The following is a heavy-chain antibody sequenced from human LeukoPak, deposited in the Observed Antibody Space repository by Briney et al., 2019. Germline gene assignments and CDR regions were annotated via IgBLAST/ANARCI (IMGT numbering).Heavy chain of an antibody. CDR1: GGSISSSSYY. Sequence: PSETLSLTCTVSGGSISSSSYYWGWIRQPPGKGLEWIGSIYYSGSTYYNPSLKSRVTISVDTSKNQFSLKLSSVTAADTAVYYCAAIYVVVPAAIQFDIWGQGTMVTVSS. CDR3: AAIYVVVPAAIQFDI. J-gene: IGHJ3*02. CDR2: IYYSGST. D-gene: IGHD2-2*02. V-gene: IGHV4-39*01.